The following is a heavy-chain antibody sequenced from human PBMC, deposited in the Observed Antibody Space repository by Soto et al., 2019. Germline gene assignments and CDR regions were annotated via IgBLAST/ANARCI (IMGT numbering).Heavy chain of an antibody. CDR2: ISGGDGST. CDR1: GFTFNSYA. J-gene: IGHJ6*02. Sequence: GGSLRLSCAASGFTFNSYAMNWVRQAPGKGLEWVSTISGGDGSTNYADSVRGRFTISRDNSKNTLYLQMNSLRADDTAVYYCAKHNLRFSRGGMDVWGQGTTVTVSS. D-gene: IGHD4-17*01. CDR3: AKHNLRFSRGGMDV. V-gene: IGHV3-23*01.